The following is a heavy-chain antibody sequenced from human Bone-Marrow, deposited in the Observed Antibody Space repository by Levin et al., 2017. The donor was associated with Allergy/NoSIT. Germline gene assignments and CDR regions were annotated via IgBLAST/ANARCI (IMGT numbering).Heavy chain of an antibody. CDR3: ARAASYESSGFYGADYFDY. J-gene: IGHJ4*02. Sequence: SETLSLTCSVSGGSISSGYYYWNWIRQRPGKGLEWIGYIYDSANSYYNPSLQSRVTISEDTSKDQFSLKLSSVTAADTAVYFCARAASYESSGFYGADYFDYWGQGTQVTVSS. V-gene: IGHV4-31*03. CDR1: GGSISSGYYY. CDR2: IYDSANS. D-gene: IGHD3-22*01.